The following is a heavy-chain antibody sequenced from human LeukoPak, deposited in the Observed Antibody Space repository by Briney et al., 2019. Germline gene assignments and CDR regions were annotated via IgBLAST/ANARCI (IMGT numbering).Heavy chain of an antibody. V-gene: IGHV1-2*06. J-gene: IGHJ4*02. Sequence: ASVKVSCKASGYTFRDYFMFWVRQAPGQGLEWMGRISPNTGVTDYAQIFKGRVTMTRDTSISTAYMELSRLGSDDTAVYYCARSSPTYYFDSSGYYYGDYWGQGTLVTVSS. CDR2: ISPNTGVT. D-gene: IGHD3-22*01. CDR3: ARSSPTYYFDSSGYYYGDY. CDR1: GYTFRDYF.